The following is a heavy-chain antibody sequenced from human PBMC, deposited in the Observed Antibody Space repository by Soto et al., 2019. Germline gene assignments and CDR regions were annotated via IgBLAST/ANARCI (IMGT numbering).Heavy chain of an antibody. CDR2: MNPNSGNT. V-gene: IGHV1-8*01. CDR3: ARGHRLWFGELLWPNYYYYYGMDV. CDR1: GYTFTSYD. Sequence: QVQLVQSGAEVKKPGASVKVSCKASGYTFTSYDINWVRQATGQGLEWMGWMNPNSGNTGYAQKFQGRVTMTRNTSISTAYMELSSLRSEDTAVYYCARGHRLWFGELLWPNYYYYYGMDVWGQGTTVTVSS. D-gene: IGHD3-10*01. J-gene: IGHJ6*02.